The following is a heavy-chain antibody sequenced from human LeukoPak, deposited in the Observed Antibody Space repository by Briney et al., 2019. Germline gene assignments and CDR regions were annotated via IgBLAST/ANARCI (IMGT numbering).Heavy chain of an antibody. CDR1: GFTFSSYG. CDR2: IWYDGSNK. Sequence: GGSLRLSCAASGFTFSSYGMHWVRQAPGKGLEWVAVIWYDGSNKYYADSVKGRFTISRDNSKNTLYLQMNSLRDENTSVHYCAKDIGGYRDGYNYQFDYWGQGTLVTVSS. J-gene: IGHJ4*02. CDR3: AKDIGGYRDGYNYQFDY. V-gene: IGHV3-33*06. D-gene: IGHD5-24*01.